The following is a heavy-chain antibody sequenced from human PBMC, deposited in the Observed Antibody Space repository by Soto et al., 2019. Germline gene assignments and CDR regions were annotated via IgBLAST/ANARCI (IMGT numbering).Heavy chain of an antibody. CDR1: GFTFSSYA. CDR3: ARDEGGEYQLLSPRRGGMDV. J-gene: IGHJ6*02. D-gene: IGHD2-2*01. V-gene: IGHV3-30-3*01. Sequence: GGSLRLSCAASGFTFSSYAMHWVRQAPGKGLEWVAVISYDGSNKYYADSVKGRFTISRDNSKNTLYLQMNSLRAEDTAVYYCARDEGGEYQLLSPRRGGMDVWGQGTTVTVSS. CDR2: ISYDGSNK.